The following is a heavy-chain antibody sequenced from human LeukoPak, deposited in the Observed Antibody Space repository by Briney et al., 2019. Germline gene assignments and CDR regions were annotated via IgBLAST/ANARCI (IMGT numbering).Heavy chain of an antibody. Sequence: GGSLRLSCAASGFTFSSYSMNWVRQAPGKGLEWVSYISSSSSSIIYYADSVKGRFTISRDNAKNSLYLQMNSLRDEDTAVYYCARDHGGSGYVFDYSGQGTLVTVSS. J-gene: IGHJ4*02. D-gene: IGHD5-12*01. CDR1: GFTFSSYS. V-gene: IGHV3-48*02. CDR2: ISSSSSSII. CDR3: ARDHGGSGYVFDY.